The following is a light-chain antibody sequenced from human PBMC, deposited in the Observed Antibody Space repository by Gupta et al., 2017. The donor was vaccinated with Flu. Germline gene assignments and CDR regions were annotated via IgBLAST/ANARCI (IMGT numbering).Light chain of an antibody. V-gene: IGKV1-5*03. CDR3: QQYYGPWT. J-gene: IGKJ1*01. CDR2: QAS. CDR1: RSVKTW. Sequence: DFEMTQSPSTLSAFIGDRVTITCRVSRSVKTWLAWFQRKPGEVPKLLIHQASTLETGVPSRFSGSGSGTEFTLTISSLQPDDLATYYCQQYYGPWTFGQGTKVEIK.